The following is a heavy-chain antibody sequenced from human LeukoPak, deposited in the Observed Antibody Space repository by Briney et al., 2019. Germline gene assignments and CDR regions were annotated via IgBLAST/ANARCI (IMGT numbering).Heavy chain of an antibody. CDR2: MNPNSGNT. Sequence: ASAKVSCKASGYTFTSYDINWVRQATGQGLEWMGWMNPNSGNTGYAQKFQGRVTMTRNTSISTAYMELSSLRSEDTAVYYCARNKQHRNAFDIWGQGTMVTVSS. J-gene: IGHJ3*02. CDR3: ARNKQHRNAFDI. V-gene: IGHV1-8*01. CDR1: GYTFTSYD. D-gene: IGHD6-13*01.